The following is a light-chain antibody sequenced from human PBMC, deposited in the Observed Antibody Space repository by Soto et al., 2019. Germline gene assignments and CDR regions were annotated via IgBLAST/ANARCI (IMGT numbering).Light chain of an antibody. J-gene: IGLJ1*01. V-gene: IGLV2-11*01. CDR1: SSDVGGSNH. CDR2: DVT. CDR3: SSYAGSNNFV. Sequence: QSALTQPRSVPGSPGQSVTISCTGTSSDVGGSNHVSWYQHHPGKAPKIIIYDVTKRPSGVPDRFSGSKSGNTASLTISGLQAEDEADYYCSSYAGSNNFVFGTGTKAPS.